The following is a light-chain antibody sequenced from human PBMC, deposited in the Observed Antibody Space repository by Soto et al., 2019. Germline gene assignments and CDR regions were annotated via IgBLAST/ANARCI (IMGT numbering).Light chain of an antibody. CDR1: QSVSSSY. Sequence: EIVLTQSPGTLSLSPGERATLSCRASQSVSSSYLAWYQHKPGQAPRLLISGTSSRATGMPDRFSGSGAGTDFTLTISRLEPEDFAVYYCQQYGTTPWTFGQGTKVDIK. V-gene: IGKV3-20*01. CDR2: GTS. CDR3: QQYGTTPWT. J-gene: IGKJ1*01.